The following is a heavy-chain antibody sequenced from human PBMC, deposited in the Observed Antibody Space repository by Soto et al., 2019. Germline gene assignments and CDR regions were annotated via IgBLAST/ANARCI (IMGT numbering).Heavy chain of an antibody. CDR1: GGTFSSYT. Sequence: GASVKVSCKASGGTFSSYTISWVRQAPGQRLEWMGRIIPILGIANYAQKFQGRVTITADKSTSTAYMELSSLKFEDTAVYYCARVPGNTESNYFDNWGQETLVTVSS. V-gene: IGHV1-69*02. CDR2: IIPILGIA. J-gene: IGHJ4*02. CDR3: ARVPGNTESNYFDN. D-gene: IGHD2-2*01.